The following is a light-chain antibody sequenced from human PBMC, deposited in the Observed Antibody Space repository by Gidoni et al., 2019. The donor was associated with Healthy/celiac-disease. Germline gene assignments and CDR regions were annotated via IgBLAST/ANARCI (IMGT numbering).Light chain of an antibody. CDR3: QQSYSTPYT. CDR1: QSISSY. V-gene: IGKV1-39*01. CDR2: DES. J-gene: IGKJ2*01. Sequence: DIQMTQSPSSLSASVGDRVTITCRASQSISSYLNWYQQKPGKAPKLLIYDESSLQSGVPSRCSGSGSGTDFTLTISSLQPEDFATYYCQQSYSTPYTFGQGTKLEIK.